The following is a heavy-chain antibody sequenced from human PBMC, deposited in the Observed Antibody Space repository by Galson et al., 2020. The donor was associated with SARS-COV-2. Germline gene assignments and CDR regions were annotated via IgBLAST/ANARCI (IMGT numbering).Heavy chain of an antibody. CDR2: TWSVGRNN. J-gene: IGHJ6*02. V-gene: IGHV3-33*06. CDR1: GFTFSSYG. Sequence: GGSLRLSCAASGFTFSSYGMHWVRQAPGKGLEWVAVTWSVGRNNTHANSVKGRFTISRDNSKNTLYLQMNSLRAKDTAVYYCAKSTYYYDSSGYYYVPYYYYYGMDVWGQGTTVTVSS. CDR3: AKSTYYYDSSGYYYVPYYYYYGMDV. D-gene: IGHD3-22*01.